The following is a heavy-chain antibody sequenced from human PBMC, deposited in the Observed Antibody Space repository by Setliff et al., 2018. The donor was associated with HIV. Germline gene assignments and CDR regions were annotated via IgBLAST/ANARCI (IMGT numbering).Heavy chain of an antibody. CDR3: ARGQYSSGWYFLARGFDY. J-gene: IGHJ4*02. CDR2: IYSSGST. CDR1: GGSISSYY. V-gene: IGHV4-59*12. D-gene: IGHD6-19*01. Sequence: SETLSLTCTVSGGSISSYYWSWIRQPPGKGLEWIGYIYSSGSTNYNPSLKSRVTISVDTSKNQFSLNLNSVTAADTAVYYCARGQYSSGWYFLARGFDYWGQGTLVTVS.